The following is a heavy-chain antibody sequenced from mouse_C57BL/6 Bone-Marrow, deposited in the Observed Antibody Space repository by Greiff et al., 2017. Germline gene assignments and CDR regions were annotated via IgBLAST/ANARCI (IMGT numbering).Heavy chain of an antibody. CDR3: TRGQLRGWFAY. Sequence: VQLQPSGAELVRPGASVTLSCKASGYTFTDYEMHWVKQTPVHGLGWIGAIDPETGGTAYNQKFKGKAILTADKSSSTAYMELRSLTSEDSAVYYCTRGQLRGWFAYWGQGTLVTVSA. V-gene: IGHV1-15*01. CDR2: IDPETGGT. CDR1: GYTFTDYE. D-gene: IGHD3-2*02. J-gene: IGHJ3*01.